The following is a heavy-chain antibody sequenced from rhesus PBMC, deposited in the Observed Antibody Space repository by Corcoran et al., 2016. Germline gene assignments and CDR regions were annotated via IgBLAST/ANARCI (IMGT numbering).Heavy chain of an antibody. CDR1: GFTFSDYW. D-gene: IGHD6-13*01. Sequence: EVQLVESGGGLAKPGGSLRLSCAASGFTFSDYWMYWVRQAPGKGLEWFSDINGGVGITYYANARRARFTITRDKAQNTLYLQMNSLRPDGTAVYYFAKDGAERAAGRLYYVDYWGQGVLVTVSS. V-gene: IGHV3-28*02. CDR3: AKDGAERAAGRLYYVDY. J-gene: IGHJ4*01. CDR2: INGGVGIT.